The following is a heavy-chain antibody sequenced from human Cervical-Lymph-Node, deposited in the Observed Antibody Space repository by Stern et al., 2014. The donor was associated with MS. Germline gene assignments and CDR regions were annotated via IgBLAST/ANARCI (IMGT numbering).Heavy chain of an antibody. J-gene: IGHJ4*02. Sequence: QVQLVQSGPRLVKPSQTLSLSCTISGDSVSSDNVAWNWIRQSPSRGLEWLGRTYFWSKWYTDYAVSMKGRIAINPDTSRNQFSLQLNSVTPEDAAVYYCTRATGYYSFDFWGQGALVTVSS. D-gene: IGHD3-9*01. CDR1: GDSVSSDNVA. CDR3: TRATGYYSFDF. CDR2: TYFWSKWYT. V-gene: IGHV6-1*01.